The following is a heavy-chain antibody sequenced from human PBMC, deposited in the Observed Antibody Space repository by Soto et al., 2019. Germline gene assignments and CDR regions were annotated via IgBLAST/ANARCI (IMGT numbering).Heavy chain of an antibody. Sequence: QVQLVQSGAEVKKPGSSVKVSCKASGGTFRSYVTSWVRQAPGQGLEWLGGIIPMYGTTYYAQTFQGRVTISADESTSTAFMELSSLRSEDTAVYCCARIGTLDWIDDYWGQGTLVTVSS. CDR1: GGTFRSYV. J-gene: IGHJ4*02. D-gene: IGHD1-1*01. V-gene: IGHV1-69*12. CDR3: ARIGTLDWIDDY. CDR2: IIPMYGTT.